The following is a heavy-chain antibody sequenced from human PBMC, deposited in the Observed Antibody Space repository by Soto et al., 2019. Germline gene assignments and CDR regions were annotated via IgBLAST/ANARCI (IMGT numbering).Heavy chain of an antibody. CDR1: GYSFTSYW. V-gene: IGHV5-51*01. J-gene: IGHJ6*03. CDR3: ARHGSGYDGGYYYYYYMDV. Sequence: PGESLKISCKGSGYSFTSYWIGWVRQMPGKGLEWMGIIYPGDSDTRYSPSFQGQVTISADKSISTAYLQWSSLKASDTAMYYCARHGSGYDGGYYYYYYMDVWGKGTTVTVSS. D-gene: IGHD5-12*01. CDR2: IYPGDSDT.